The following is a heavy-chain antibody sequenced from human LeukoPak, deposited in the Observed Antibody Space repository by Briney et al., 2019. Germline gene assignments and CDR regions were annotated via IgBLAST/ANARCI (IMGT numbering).Heavy chain of an antibody. J-gene: IGHJ4*02. V-gene: IGHV3-64D*06. CDR3: VKGFGRVRGTPDS. Sequence: GGSLRLSCSASGFVFGIYTMYWVRQAPGKGPEYVSTISGSGNGGSIYYADSVKGRFTISRDDSKSIVYLQMNGLRSEDTAVYYCVKGFGRVRGTPDSWGQGALVTVSS. CDR1: GFVFGIYT. D-gene: IGHD2/OR15-2a*01. CDR2: ISGSGNGGSI.